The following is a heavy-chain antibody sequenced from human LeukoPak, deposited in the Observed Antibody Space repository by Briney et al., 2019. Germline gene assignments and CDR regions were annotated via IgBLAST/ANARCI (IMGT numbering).Heavy chain of an antibody. CDR2: INHSGST. D-gene: IGHD3-3*02. V-gene: IGHV4-34*01. CDR3: ARGNRGQAFFY. CDR1: GGSFSGYY. Sequence: SSETLSLTCAVCGGSFSGYYWSWIRQPPGKGLEWIGEINHSGSTNYNPSLKSRVTISVDTSKNQFSLKLSSVTSADTAVYYCARGNRGQAFFYWGQGTLVTVSS. J-gene: IGHJ4*02.